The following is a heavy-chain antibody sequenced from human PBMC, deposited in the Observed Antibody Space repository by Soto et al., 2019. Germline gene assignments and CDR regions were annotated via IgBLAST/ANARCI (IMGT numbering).Heavy chain of an antibody. Sequence: GESLKISCAASGFTFSSYAMSWVRQAPGKGLEWVSAISGSGGSTYYADSVKGRFTISRDNSKNTLYLQMNSLRAEDTAVYYCAKVLRFLEWLYDYWGQGTLVTVSS. D-gene: IGHD3-3*01. J-gene: IGHJ4*02. CDR3: AKVLRFLEWLYDY. CDR1: GFTFSSYA. V-gene: IGHV3-23*01. CDR2: ISGSGGST.